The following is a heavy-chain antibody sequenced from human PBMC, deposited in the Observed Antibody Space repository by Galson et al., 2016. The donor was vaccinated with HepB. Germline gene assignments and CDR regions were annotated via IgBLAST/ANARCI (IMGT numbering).Heavy chain of an antibody. CDR1: GYNFTRYW. J-gene: IGHJ2*01. D-gene: IGHD6-19*01. CDR2: IYPGDSDT. CDR3: ARTHSNVLYDWYFDL. Sequence: QSGAEVKKPGESLKISCKGSGYNFTRYWLGWVRQMPGKGLEWMGNIYPGDSDTRYSPSFRGQVTISADRSITTAYLQWSGLKTSDTAIYYCARTHSNVLYDWYFDLWGHGTLVTVSS. V-gene: IGHV5-51*01.